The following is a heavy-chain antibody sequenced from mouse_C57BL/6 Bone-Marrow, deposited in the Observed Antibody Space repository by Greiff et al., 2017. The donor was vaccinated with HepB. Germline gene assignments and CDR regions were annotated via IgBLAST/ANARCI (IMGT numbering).Heavy chain of an antibody. CDR1: GYTFTSYW. V-gene: IGHV1-59*01. D-gene: IGHD2-5*01. J-gene: IGHJ4*01. CDR2: IDPSDSYT. Sequence: QVQLKQPGAELVRPGTSVKLSCKASGYTFTSYWMHWVKQRPGQGLEWIGVIDPSDSYTNYNQKFKGKATLTVDTSSSTAYMQLSSLTSEDSAVYDCARPPLYSNLGMDYWGQGTSVTVSS. CDR3: ARPPLYSNLGMDY.